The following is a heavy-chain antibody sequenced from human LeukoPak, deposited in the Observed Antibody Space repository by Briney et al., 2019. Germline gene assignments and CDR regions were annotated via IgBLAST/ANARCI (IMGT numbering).Heavy chain of an antibody. J-gene: IGHJ4*02. CDR1: GFTFSSSA. Sequence: EGSLRLSCATSGFTFSSSAMSWVRQPPGKGLAWVSTISGSGGGTYYADSVKGRFTISRDNSKNTLYLQMNSLRAEDTAVFYCGKLFYSSGMYHFDYWGQGTLVTVSS. V-gene: IGHV3-23*01. CDR2: ISGSGGGT. CDR3: GKLFYSSGMYHFDY. D-gene: IGHD3-10*01.